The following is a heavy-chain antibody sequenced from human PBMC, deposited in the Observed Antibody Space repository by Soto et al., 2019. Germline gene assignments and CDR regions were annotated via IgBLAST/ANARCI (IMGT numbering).Heavy chain of an antibody. CDR3: TTDLYYDFWSGYPGP. D-gene: IGHD3-3*01. Sequence: PGGSLRLSCAASGSTFSNAWMNWVRQAPGKGLEWVGRIKSKTDGGTTDYAAPVKGRFTISRDDSKNTLYLQMNSLKTEDTAVYYCTTDLYYDFWSGYPGPWGQGTLVTVSS. CDR1: GSTFSNAW. J-gene: IGHJ5*02. CDR2: IKSKTDGGTT. V-gene: IGHV3-15*07.